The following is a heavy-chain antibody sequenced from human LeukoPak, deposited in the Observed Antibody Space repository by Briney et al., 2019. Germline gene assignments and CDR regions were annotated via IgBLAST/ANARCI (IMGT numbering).Heavy chain of an antibody. D-gene: IGHD3-22*01. CDR2: IDPSDSYT. V-gene: IGHV5-10-1*01. CDR3: ARHYYDTSSGMDV. J-gene: IGHJ6*02. Sequence: GESLKISCKGSGYSFTSYWISWARQVPGKGLEWMGRIDPSDSYTNYRPSFQGHVTISADKSISTAYLQWSSLKASDTAMYYCARHYYDTSSGMDVWGQGTTVTVSS. CDR1: GYSFTSYW.